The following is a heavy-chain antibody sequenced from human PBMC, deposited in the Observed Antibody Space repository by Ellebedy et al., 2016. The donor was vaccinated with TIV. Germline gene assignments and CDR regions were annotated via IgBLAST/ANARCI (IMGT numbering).Heavy chain of an antibody. V-gene: IGHV1-69*04. Sequence: AASVQVSCKASGGTFSSYAISWVRQAPGQGLQWMGRIIPILGIANYAQKFQGRVTLTADKSTSTAYMELSSLRSEDTAVYYCARDSGAYCGGDCYNIDYWGQGTLVTVSS. CDR2: IIPILGIA. CDR3: ARDSGAYCGGDCYNIDY. J-gene: IGHJ4*02. D-gene: IGHD2-21*02. CDR1: GGTFSSYA.